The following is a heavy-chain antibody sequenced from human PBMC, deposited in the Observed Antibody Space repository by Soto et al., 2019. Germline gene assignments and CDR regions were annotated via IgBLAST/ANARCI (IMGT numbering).Heavy chain of an antibody. J-gene: IGHJ4*02. CDR2: ISAYNGNT. CDR1: GYTFTIYG. V-gene: IGHV1-18*04. CDR3: ARDGSAVAGDLPFDY. D-gene: IGHD6-19*01. Sequence: ASVKVSCKASGYTFTIYGISCVLQSPLQGLEWMGWISAYNGNTNYAQKLQGRVTMTTDTSTSTAYMELRSLRSDDTAVYYCARDGSAVAGDLPFDYWGQGTLVTVSS.